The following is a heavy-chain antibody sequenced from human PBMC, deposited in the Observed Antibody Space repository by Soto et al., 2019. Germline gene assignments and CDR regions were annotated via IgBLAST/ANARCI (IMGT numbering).Heavy chain of an antibody. CDR1: GGSTSGKY. J-gene: IGHJ2*01. CDR3: ARDFDVNTALDYWYFDL. D-gene: IGHD3-9*01. V-gene: IGHV4-4*07. Sequence: QVHLQESGPGVVKDSETLSLTCSLSGGSTSGKYWSWIRQSDGKGLEWIGRIYSSGRTHYNPSLGSRVSMSVAQNHFSLRLTSVTAADPAIYYCARDFDVNTALDYWYFDLWGRGTQVSVSS. CDR2: IYSSGRT.